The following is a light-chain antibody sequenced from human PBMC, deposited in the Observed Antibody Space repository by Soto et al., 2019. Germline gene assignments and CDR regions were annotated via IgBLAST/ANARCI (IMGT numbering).Light chain of an antibody. CDR2: ENI. J-gene: IGLJ2*01. CDR3: CSYAGNRIFI. Sequence: QSALTQPASVSGSPGQSITISCIGTSSDVGAYDLVFWYQQHPGTAPRLIIYENIRRPSTISSRFSGSKSGNTASLTISGLRAEDEANYHCCSYAGNRIFIFGGGTKLTVL. V-gene: IGLV2-23*01. CDR1: SSDVGAYDL.